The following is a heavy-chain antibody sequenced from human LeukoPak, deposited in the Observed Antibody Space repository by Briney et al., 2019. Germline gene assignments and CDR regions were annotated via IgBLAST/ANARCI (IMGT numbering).Heavy chain of an antibody. Sequence: GGSLRLSCAASGFTFSSYSMNWVRQAPGKGLEWVSYISSSSSPIYYADSVKGRFTISRDNAKNSLYLQMNSLRAEDTAVYYCAREEALLDAFDIWGQGTMVTVSS. CDR2: ISSSSSPI. J-gene: IGHJ3*02. CDR1: GFTFSSYS. CDR3: AREEALLDAFDI. V-gene: IGHV3-48*01.